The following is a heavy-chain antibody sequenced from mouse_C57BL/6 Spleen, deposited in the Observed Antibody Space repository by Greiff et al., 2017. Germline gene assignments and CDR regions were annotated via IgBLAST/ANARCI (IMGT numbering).Heavy chain of an antibody. J-gene: IGHJ4*01. CDR2: IDPSDSET. CDR1: GYTFTSYW. Sequence: QVQLKQPGAELVRPGSSVKLSCKASGYTFTSYWMHWVKQRPIQGLEWIGNIDPSDSETHYNQKFKDKATLTVDKSSSTAYMQLSSLTSEDSAVYYCANGYYVDYYAMDYWGQGTSVTVSS. CDR3: ANGYYVDYYAMDY. D-gene: IGHD2-3*01. V-gene: IGHV1-52*01.